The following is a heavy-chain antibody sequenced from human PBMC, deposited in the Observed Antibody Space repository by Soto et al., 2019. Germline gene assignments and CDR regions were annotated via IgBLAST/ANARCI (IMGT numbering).Heavy chain of an antibody. Sequence: SETLSVTCTVAGGSVSSSSYSWGWIRQPPGKGLEWIGTIYSSENTYYNPSLMSRVTISVDTSKNQFSLKLSSVTAADTAVYYCARERVTMVRGTYYYYGMDVWGQGTTVTVSS. V-gene: IGHV4-39*02. J-gene: IGHJ6*02. D-gene: IGHD3-10*01. CDR3: ARERVTMVRGTYYYYGMDV. CDR1: GGSVSSSSYS. CDR2: IYSSENT.